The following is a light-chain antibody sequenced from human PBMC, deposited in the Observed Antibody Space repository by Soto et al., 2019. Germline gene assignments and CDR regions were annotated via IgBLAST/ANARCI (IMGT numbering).Light chain of an antibody. Sequence: QSVLTQPPSVSGAPGQRVTISCTGSSSNIGAGYDVHWYQQLPGTAPKLLIYGNSNRPSGVPDRFSGSKSGTSASLAITGLQGEDEAYYYCQSYDSSLSGDVFGTGSKVTVL. CDR2: GNS. J-gene: IGLJ1*01. CDR1: SSNIGAGYD. V-gene: IGLV1-40*01. CDR3: QSYDSSLSGDV.